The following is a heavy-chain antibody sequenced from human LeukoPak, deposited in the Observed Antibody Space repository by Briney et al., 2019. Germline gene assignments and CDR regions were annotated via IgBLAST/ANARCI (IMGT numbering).Heavy chain of an antibody. J-gene: IGHJ4*02. V-gene: IGHV1-2*02. D-gene: IGHD5-12*01. CDR1: GYTFTGYY. CDR3: AREDSGYDTNIINY. CDR2: INPDTAGT. Sequence: ASVKVSCKASGYTFTGYYIHWVRQAPGQGLEWVGWINPDTAGTHYAQKFQGRVTMTRDTSISTAYMELNSLRSDDTAVYYCAREDSGYDTNIINYWGQGTLVTVSS.